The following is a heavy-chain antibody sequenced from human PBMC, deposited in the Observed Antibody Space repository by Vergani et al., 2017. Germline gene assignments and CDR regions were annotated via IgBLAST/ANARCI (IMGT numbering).Heavy chain of an antibody. J-gene: IGHJ5*02. D-gene: IGHD5-18*01. CDR2: ISAYNGNT. CDR3: ARDRNFIQLAGWFDP. V-gene: IGHV1-18*04. Sequence: QVQLVQSGAEVKKPGASVKVSCKASGYTFTSYGISWVRQAPGQGLEWMGGISAYNGNTNYAQKLQGRVTMTTGTSTSTAYMELRSLRSDDTALYYWARDRNFIQLAGWFDPWGQGTLVTVSS. CDR1: GYTFTSYG.